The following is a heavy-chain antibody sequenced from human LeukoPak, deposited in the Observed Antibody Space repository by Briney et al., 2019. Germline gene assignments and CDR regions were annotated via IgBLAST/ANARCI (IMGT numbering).Heavy chain of an antibody. CDR1: GYTFTGYY. Sequence: ASVKVSCKASGYTFTGYYMHWVRQAPGQGLEWMGWINPNSGGANYAQKFQGRVTMTRDTSISTAYMELSRLRSDDTAVYYCARGPLMTTVTTFTYWGQGTLVTVSS. D-gene: IGHD4-17*01. V-gene: IGHV1-2*02. CDR2: INPNSGGA. CDR3: ARGPLMTTVTTFTY. J-gene: IGHJ4*02.